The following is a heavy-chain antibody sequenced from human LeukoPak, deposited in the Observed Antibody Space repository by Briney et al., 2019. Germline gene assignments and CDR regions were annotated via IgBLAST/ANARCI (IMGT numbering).Heavy chain of an antibody. D-gene: IGHD5-12*01. Sequence: GASVKVSCKASGYPFSTYGISWVRQAPGQGLQWMAWISTHNGKTDYAQNFQDRVTVTRDTSTSTVYMELRSLRSDDMAVYFCARDVGTTHFDFWGQGTLATVSS. J-gene: IGHJ4*02. V-gene: IGHV1-18*03. CDR1: GYPFSTYG. CDR2: ISTHNGKT. CDR3: ARDVGTTHFDF.